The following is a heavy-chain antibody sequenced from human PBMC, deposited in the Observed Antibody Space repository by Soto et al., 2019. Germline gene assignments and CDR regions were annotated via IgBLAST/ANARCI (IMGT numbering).Heavy chain of an antibody. D-gene: IGHD1-26*01. Sequence: ASVKVSCKASGYTFNTFGITWVRQAPGQGLEWMGCVSGYSGNRHYSRKLQGRVTMTADTSTTTAYMELRSLRSDDTAVYYCARTLPPIDYWGQGTLVTVSS. CDR1: GYTFNTFG. J-gene: IGHJ4*02. V-gene: IGHV1-18*01. CDR2: VSGYSGNR. CDR3: ARTLPPIDY.